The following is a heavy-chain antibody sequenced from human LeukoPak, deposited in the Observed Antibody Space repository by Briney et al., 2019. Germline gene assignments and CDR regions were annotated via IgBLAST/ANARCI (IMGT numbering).Heavy chain of an antibody. CDR1: GFTFSSYA. V-gene: IGHV3-30*04. J-gene: IGHJ4*02. CDR2: ISYDGSNK. D-gene: IGHD3-10*01. Sequence: GRSLRLSCAASGFTFSSYAMHWVRQAPGKGLEWVAVISYDGSNKYYADSVKGRFTISRDNSKNTLYLQMNSLRAEDTAVYYCAKERANYYGSGSYLDYWGQGTLVTVSS. CDR3: AKERANYYGSGSYLDY.